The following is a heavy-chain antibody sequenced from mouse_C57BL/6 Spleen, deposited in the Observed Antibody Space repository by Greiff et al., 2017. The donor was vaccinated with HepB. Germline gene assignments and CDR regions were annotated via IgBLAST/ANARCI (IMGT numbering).Heavy chain of an antibody. Sequence: EVNVVESGGGLVKPGGSLKLSCAASGFTFSDYGMHWVRQAPEKGLEWVAYISSGSSTIYYADTVKGRFTISRDNAKNTLFLQMTSLRSEDTAMYYCARNYGSSYPYYFDYWGQGTTLTVSS. D-gene: IGHD1-1*01. J-gene: IGHJ2*01. V-gene: IGHV5-17*01. CDR3: ARNYGSSYPYYFDY. CDR2: ISSGSSTI. CDR1: GFTFSDYG.